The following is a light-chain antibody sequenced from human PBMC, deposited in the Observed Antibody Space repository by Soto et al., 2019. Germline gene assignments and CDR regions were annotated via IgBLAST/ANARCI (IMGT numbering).Light chain of an antibody. CDR3: QQFDNSVYT. Sequence: EIVLTQSPGTLSLSPGERVTLSCRASQSVSSSYLAWYQQRPGQAPRLLIYAASTRATGSPDRFSGSGSGTDFTLTISRLEPEDFAVYYCQQFDNSVYTFGQGTKLEIK. CDR1: QSVSSSY. V-gene: IGKV3-20*01. J-gene: IGKJ2*01. CDR2: AAS.